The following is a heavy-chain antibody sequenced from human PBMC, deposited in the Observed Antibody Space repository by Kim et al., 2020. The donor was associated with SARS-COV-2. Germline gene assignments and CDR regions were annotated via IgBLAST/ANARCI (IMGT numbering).Heavy chain of an antibody. D-gene: IGHD2-2*01. Sequence: ASVKVSCKASGYTFTSYGISWVRQAPGQGLEWMGWISAYNGNTNYAQKLQGRVTMTTDTSTSTAYMELRSLRSDDTAVYYCARDLYYLYHCSSTSCYDNYYYYGMDVWGQGTTVTVSS. V-gene: IGHV1-18*01. CDR3: ARDLYYLYHCSSTSCYDNYYYYGMDV. J-gene: IGHJ6*02. CDR2: ISAYNGNT. CDR1: GYTFTSYG.